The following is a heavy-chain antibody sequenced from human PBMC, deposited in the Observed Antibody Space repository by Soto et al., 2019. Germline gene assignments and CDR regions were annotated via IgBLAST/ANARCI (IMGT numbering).Heavy chain of an antibody. J-gene: IGHJ4*02. Sequence: EVQLLESGGALVQPGGSLRLSCAASGFTFNTNGMSWVRQAPGKGLEWVSLISGSGDRLYYVDSVKGRFTISRDNSENTVYLQMNTLRVEDTALYYCAKVGAYREYYFDSWGQGTLVTVSS. V-gene: IGHV3-23*01. CDR3: AKVGAYREYYFDS. CDR1: GFTFNTNG. CDR2: ISGSGDRL. D-gene: IGHD3-16*01.